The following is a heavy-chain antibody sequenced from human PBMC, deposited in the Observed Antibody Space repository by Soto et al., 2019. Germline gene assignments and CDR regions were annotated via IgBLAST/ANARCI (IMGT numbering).Heavy chain of an antibody. CDR1: GFTFSSYG. CDR2: IWYDGSNK. D-gene: IGHD5-12*01. CDR3: ARWTSVLYYFDY. J-gene: IGHJ4*02. Sequence: GGSLRLSCAASGFTFSSYGMHWVRQAPGKGLEWVAVIWYDGSNKYYADSVKGRFTISRDNSKNTLYLQMNSLRAEDTAVYYCARWTSVLYYFDYWGQGTLVTVSS. V-gene: IGHV3-33*01.